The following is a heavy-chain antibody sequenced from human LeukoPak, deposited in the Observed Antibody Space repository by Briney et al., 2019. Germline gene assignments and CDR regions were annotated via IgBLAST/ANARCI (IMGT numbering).Heavy chain of an antibody. D-gene: IGHD6-19*01. CDR1: GFTFSDYY. V-gene: IGHV3-11*04. Sequence: GGSLRLSCAASGFTFSDYYMSWIRQAPGKGLEWVSYISSSGSTIYYADSVKGRFTTSRDNAKNSLYLQMNSLRAEDTAVYYCARDQEAVAGRAFDYWGQGTLVTVSS. CDR2: ISSSGSTI. CDR3: ARDQEAVAGRAFDY. J-gene: IGHJ4*02.